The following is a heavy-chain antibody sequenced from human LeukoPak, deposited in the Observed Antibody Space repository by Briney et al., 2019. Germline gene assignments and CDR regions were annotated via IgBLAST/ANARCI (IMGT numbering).Heavy chain of an antibody. CDR3: ARGDGNKFDH. D-gene: IGHD5-24*01. CDR2: TYYSGST. J-gene: IGHJ4*02. CDR1: GGSISSYY. Sequence: KPSETLSLTCTVSGGSISSYYWSWIRQPPGKGLEWIGYTYYSGSTNYDPSLKSRVTISVDTSKNQFSLKLTSVTAADTALYYCARGDGNKFDHWGQGTLVTVSS. V-gene: IGHV4-59*01.